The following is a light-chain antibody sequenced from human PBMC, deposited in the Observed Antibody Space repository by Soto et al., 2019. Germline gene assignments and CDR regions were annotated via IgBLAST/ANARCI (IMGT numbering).Light chain of an antibody. CDR3: SSYAGTNNYV. V-gene: IGLV2-14*01. J-gene: IGLJ1*01. Sequence: QSALTQPASVSGSPGQSITISCTGTSSDVGGYDYVSWYQHHPGKAPKLMIYEVNNRPSGVSNRFSGSKSGNTASLTISGLQAEDEADYFCSSYAGTNNYVFGIGTKLTVL. CDR1: SSDVGGYDY. CDR2: EVN.